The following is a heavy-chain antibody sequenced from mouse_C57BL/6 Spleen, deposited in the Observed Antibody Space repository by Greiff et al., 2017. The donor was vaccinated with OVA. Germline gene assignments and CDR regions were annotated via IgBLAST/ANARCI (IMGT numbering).Heavy chain of an antibody. V-gene: IGHV1-64*01. Sequence: VQLQQPGAELVKPGASVKLSCKASGYTFTSYWMHWVKQRPGQGLEWIGMIHPTSGSTNYNEKFKSKATLTVDKSSSTAYMQLSSLTSEDSAVYYCAREGYCNSYAMDYWGQGTSVTVSS. CDR2: IHPTSGST. CDR1: GYTFTSYW. CDR3: AREGYCNSYAMDY. D-gene: IGHD2-1*01. J-gene: IGHJ4*01.